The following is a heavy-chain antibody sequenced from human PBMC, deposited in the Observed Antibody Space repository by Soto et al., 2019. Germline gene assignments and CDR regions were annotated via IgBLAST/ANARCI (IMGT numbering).Heavy chain of an antibody. CDR1: GFTFSSYG. J-gene: IGHJ4*02. D-gene: IGHD6-19*01. CDR3: AKDLSRVAAVAGKVFDY. Sequence: QVQLVESGGGVVQPGRSLRLSCAASGFTFSSYGMHWVRQAPGKGLEWVAVISYDGSNKYYADSVKGRFTISRDNSKNTLYLPMNSLRAEDTAVYYCAKDLSRVAAVAGKVFDYWGQGTLVTVSS. V-gene: IGHV3-30*18. CDR2: ISYDGSNK.